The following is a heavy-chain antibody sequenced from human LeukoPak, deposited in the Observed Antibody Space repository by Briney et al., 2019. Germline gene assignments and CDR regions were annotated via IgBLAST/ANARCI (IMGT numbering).Heavy chain of an antibody. CDR1: GFTFSSYS. J-gene: IGHJ4*02. CDR3: TRAVAAADFSPGY. CDR2: ISSGSSYI. D-gene: IGHD6-13*01. V-gene: IGHV3-21*01. Sequence: GGSLRLSCVASGFTFSSYSMNWVLQAPGKGLEWVSCISSGSSYIYYADSVKGRFTISRDNAKNSVYLQMNSLRAEDTAVYYCTRAVAAADFSPGYWGQGTLVTVSS.